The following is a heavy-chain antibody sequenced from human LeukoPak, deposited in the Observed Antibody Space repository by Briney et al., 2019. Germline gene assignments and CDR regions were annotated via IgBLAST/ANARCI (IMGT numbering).Heavy chain of an antibody. CDR2: INQDGSEK. Sequence: GGSLRLSCAASGFTFSAYQMSWVRQAPGKGLEWVAKINQDGSEKYYVDSVKGRLTISRDNAKNSLYLQMNSLRAEDTAVYYCARDWGSTALSGGRGIDYWGQGTLVTVSS. J-gene: IGHJ4*02. V-gene: IGHV3-7*01. CDR1: GFTFSAYQ. D-gene: IGHD3-16*01. CDR3: ARDWGSTALSGGRGIDY.